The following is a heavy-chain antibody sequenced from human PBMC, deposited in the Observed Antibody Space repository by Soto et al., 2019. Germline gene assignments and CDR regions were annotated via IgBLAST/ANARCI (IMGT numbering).Heavy chain of an antibody. CDR2: IYYSGST. CDR3: AREVVAAAGIYYYYYGMDV. D-gene: IGHD6-13*01. V-gene: IGHV4-61*01. Sequence: SETLSLTCTVSGGSVSSGSYYWSWIRQPPGKGLEWIGYIYYSGSTNYNPSLKSRVTISVDTSKNQFSLKLSSVTAADTAVYYCAREVVAAAGIYYYYYGMDVWGQGTTVTVSS. CDR1: GGSVSSGSYY. J-gene: IGHJ6*02.